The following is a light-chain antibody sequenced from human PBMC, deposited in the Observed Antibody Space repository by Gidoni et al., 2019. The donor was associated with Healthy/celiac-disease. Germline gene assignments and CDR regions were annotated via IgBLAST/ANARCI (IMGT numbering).Light chain of an antibody. CDR3: QQYGSSPPRIT. Sequence: IVLTQSPGTLSLSPGERATFSCRASQSVSSSYLSWYQQNTGQAPRLLIYGASSRATGIPDRFSGSGSGTDFTLTISRQEPEDFAVYYCQQYGSSPPRITFGQGTRLEIK. CDR2: GAS. V-gene: IGKV3-20*01. J-gene: IGKJ5*01. CDR1: QSVSSSY.